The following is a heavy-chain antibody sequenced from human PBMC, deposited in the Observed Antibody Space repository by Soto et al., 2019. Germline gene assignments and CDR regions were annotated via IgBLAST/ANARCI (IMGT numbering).Heavy chain of an antibody. CDR2: IYYSGST. CDR1: GGSISSSAYY. D-gene: IGHD6-13*01. J-gene: IGHJ5*02. Sequence: QLQLQESGPGLVKPSETLSLTCTVSGGSISSSAYYWGWIRLPPGKGLEWIGSIYYSGSTYYNPSLESRVAIPADTANNPFTLTLTSGTAADTAVYSCARQGGIAATGNPRSFAPWGQGTLVTVPS. CDR3: ARQGGIAATGNPRSFAP. V-gene: IGHV4-39*01.